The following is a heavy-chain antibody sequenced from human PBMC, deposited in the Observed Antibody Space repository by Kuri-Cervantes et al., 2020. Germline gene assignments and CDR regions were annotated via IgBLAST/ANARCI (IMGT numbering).Heavy chain of an antibody. CDR3: AKDCLDYYGSGSSNGMDV. D-gene: IGHD3-10*01. CDR1: GFTFSSYG. CDR2: ISYDGSNK. V-gene: IGHV3-30*18. J-gene: IGHJ6*02. Sequence: LSLSCAASGFTFSSYGMHWVRQAPGKGLEWVAVISYDGSNKYYADSVKGRFTISRDNSKNTLYLQMNSLRAEGTAVYYCAKDCLDYYGSGSSNGMDVWGQGTTVTVSS.